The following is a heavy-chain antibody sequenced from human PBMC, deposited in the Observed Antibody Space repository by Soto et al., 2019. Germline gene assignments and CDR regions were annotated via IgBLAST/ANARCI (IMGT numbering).Heavy chain of an antibody. CDR1: GYSFTSYW. CDR3: ARKITMVRGVHYYYYGMDV. CDR2: IDPSDSYT. J-gene: IGHJ6*02. D-gene: IGHD3-10*01. Sequence: GESLKISCKGSGYSFTSYWISWVRQMPGKGLEWMGRIDPSDSYTNYSPSFQGHVTISADKSISTAYLQWSSLKASDTAMYYCARKITMVRGVHYYYYGMDVWGQGTTVTVSS. V-gene: IGHV5-10-1*01.